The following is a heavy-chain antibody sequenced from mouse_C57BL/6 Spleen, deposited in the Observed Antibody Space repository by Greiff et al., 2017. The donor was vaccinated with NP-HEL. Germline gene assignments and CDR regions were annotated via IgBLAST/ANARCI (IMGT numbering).Heavy chain of an antibody. CDR3: ARDRGSNYYFDY. V-gene: IGHV5-4*01. J-gene: IGHJ2*01. CDR1: GFTFSSYA. Sequence: EVHLVESGGGLVKPGGSLKLSCAASGFTFSSYAMSWVRQTPEKRLEWVATISDGGSYTYYPDNVKGRFTISRDNAKNNLYLQMSHLKSENTAIYYCARDRGSNYYFDYGGQGTTLTVSS. CDR2: ISDGGSYT. D-gene: IGHD2-5*01.